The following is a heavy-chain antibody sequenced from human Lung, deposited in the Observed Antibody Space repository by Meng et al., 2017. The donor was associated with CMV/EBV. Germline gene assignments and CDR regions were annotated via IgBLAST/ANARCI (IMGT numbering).Heavy chain of an antibody. CDR2: ISAYNGRT. CDR1: GYTFISYG. Sequence: ASVXVSXXASGYTFISYGISWVRQAPGQGLEWMGWISAYNGRTNYAQKFQGRVTMTTDTSTNTAYTELRSLRSDDTAVYFCARGGYSDYDVRGSDYYYGMDVWGQGXTVTVSS. V-gene: IGHV1-18*01. CDR3: ARGGYSDYDVRGSDYYYGMDV. D-gene: IGHD5-12*01. J-gene: IGHJ6*02.